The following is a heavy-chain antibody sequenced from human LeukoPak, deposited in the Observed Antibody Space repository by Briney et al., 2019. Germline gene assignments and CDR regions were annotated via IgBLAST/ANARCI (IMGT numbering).Heavy chain of an antibody. V-gene: IGHV3-30-3*01. CDR2: ISYDGSNK. Sequence: GGSLRLSCAASGFTFSSYAMHWVRQAPSKGLEWVAVISYDGSNKYYADSVKGRFTISRDNSKNTLYLQMNSLRAEDTAVYYCARESDKWQQLVSYWGQGTLVTVSS. D-gene: IGHD6-13*01. CDR3: ARESDKWQQLVSY. J-gene: IGHJ4*02. CDR1: GFTFSSYA.